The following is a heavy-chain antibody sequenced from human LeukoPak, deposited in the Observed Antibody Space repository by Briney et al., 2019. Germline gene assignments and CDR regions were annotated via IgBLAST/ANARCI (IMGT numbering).Heavy chain of an antibody. J-gene: IGHJ4*02. CDR1: GGSISSSSYY. D-gene: IGHD3-22*01. V-gene: IGHV4-39*01. CDR2: IYYSGST. Sequence: SETLSLTCTVSGGSISSSSYYWGWIRQPPGKGLEWIGSIYYSGSTYYNPSLKSRVTISVDTSKNQFSLKLSSVTAADTAVYYCARSEGYYYDSSGYSRFDYWGQGTLVTVSS. CDR3: ARSEGYYYDSSGYSRFDY.